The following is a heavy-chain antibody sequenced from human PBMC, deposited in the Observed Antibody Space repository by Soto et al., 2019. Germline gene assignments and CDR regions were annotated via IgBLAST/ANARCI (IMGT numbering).Heavy chain of an antibody. CDR1: TFSSYA. J-gene: IGHJ4*02. Sequence: TFSSYAMRWVRQPPGKGLEWIGTIYYSGSTYYNPSLKSRVTISVDTSKNQFSLKLSSVTAADTAVYYCARRYSGYSFDYWGQGTLVTVSS. CDR3: ARRYSGYSFDY. D-gene: IGHD5-12*01. V-gene: IGHV4-39*01. CDR2: IYYSGST.